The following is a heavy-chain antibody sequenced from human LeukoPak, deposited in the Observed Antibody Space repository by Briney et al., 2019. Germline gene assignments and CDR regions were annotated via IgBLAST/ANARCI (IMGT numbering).Heavy chain of an antibody. CDR3: AKDVFRRGSVAGWFDP. CDR1: GFTFSNYG. D-gene: IGHD6-19*01. J-gene: IGHJ5*02. V-gene: IGHV3-33*06. CDR2: IWSDGSNK. Sequence: GGSLRLSCAASGFTFSNYGMHWIRQAPGKGLEWVAVIWSDGSNKYYADSVKGRFTISRDNSKNTPYLQMNSLRPEDTAIYSCAKDVFRRGSVAGWFDPWGQGTLVTVSS.